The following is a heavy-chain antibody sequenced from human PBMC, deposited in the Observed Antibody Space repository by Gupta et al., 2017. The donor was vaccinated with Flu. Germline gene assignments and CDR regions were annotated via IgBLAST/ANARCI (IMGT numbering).Heavy chain of an antibody. J-gene: IGHJ4*02. V-gene: IGHV1-3*01. CDR3: ARGAAYGANGGCSWGYYFEY. CDR2: INGADGNT. D-gene: IGHD2-8*01. Sequence: QVHLVQSGAEVKKPGASVKISCESSEYTFTRYALYWVRQAPGHRLEWMGRINGADGNTKYSQEFQGRITITTDTSANTAYMELSSLRSEDTAVYYWARGAAYGANGGCSWGYYFEYWGQGTLVTVSS. CDR1: EYTFTRYA.